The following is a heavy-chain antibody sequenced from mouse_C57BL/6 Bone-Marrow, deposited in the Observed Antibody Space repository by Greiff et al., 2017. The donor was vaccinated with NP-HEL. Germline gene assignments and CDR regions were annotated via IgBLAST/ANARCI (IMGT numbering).Heavy chain of an antibody. J-gene: IGHJ3*01. CDR2: ISDGGSYT. CDR1: GFTFSSYA. Sequence: EVMLVESGGGLVKPGGSLKLSCAASGFTFSSYAMSWVRQTPEKRLEWVATISDGGSYTYYPDNVKGRITISRDNAKNNLYLQMSHLKSEDTAMYYCASDNYSNYRFAYWGQGTLVTVSA. D-gene: IGHD2-5*01. V-gene: IGHV5-4*03. CDR3: ASDNYSNYRFAY.